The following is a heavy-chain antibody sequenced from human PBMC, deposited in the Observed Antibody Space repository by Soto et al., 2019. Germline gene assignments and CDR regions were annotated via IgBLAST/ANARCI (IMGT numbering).Heavy chain of an antibody. Sequence: GASVKVSCKASGYTFTSYAMHWVRQAPGQRLEWMGWINAGNGNTKYSQKFQGRVTITRDTSASTAYMELSSLRSEDTAVYYCARVNIVVVPAAIFFDPWDQGTLVTVSS. CDR2: INAGNGNT. CDR1: GYTFTSYA. J-gene: IGHJ5*02. V-gene: IGHV1-3*01. CDR3: ARVNIVVVPAAIFFDP. D-gene: IGHD2-2*01.